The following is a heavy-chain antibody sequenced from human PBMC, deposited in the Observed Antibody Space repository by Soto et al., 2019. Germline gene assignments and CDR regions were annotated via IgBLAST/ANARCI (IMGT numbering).Heavy chain of an antibody. V-gene: IGHV3-30*03. CDR1: GFTFSSYG. CDR3: AMGGYIVVVEAAASRYADY. D-gene: IGHD2-15*01. Sequence: PGGSLRLSCAASGFTFSSYGMHWVRQAPGKGLEWVAVISYDGSNKYYADSVKGRFTISRDNSKNTLYLQMNSLRAEDTAVYYCAMGGYIVVVEAAASRYADYWGQGTLVTVSS. J-gene: IGHJ4*02. CDR2: ISYDGSNK.